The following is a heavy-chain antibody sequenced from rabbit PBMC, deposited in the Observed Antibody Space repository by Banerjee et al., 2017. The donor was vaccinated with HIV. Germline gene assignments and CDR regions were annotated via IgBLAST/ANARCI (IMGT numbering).Heavy chain of an antibody. CDR3: ARNRAFPYYTYGYTGFLYAGDL. Sequence: QEQLEESGGDLVQPEGSLTLTFTASGFSFSSSYWIYWVRQAPGKGLEWIACIYTGSTGSTYYASWAKGRFTISKTSSTTVTLQMTSLTAADTATYFCARNRAFPYYTYGYTGFLYAGDLRGQGTLVTVS. V-gene: IGHV1S45*01. CDR2: IYTGSTGST. CDR1: GFSFSSSYW. J-gene: IGHJ3*01. D-gene: IGHD6-1*01.